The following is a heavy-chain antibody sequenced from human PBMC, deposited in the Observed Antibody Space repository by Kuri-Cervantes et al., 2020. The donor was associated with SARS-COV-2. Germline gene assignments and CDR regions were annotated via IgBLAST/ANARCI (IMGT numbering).Heavy chain of an antibody. V-gene: IGHV3-74*01. D-gene: IGHD1-1*01. CDR1: GFTFSGHW. Sequence: GESLKISCAASGFTFSGHWIHWVRQAPGKGLVWVSRINPDGSYTNNADPVKGRFTLSRDNAKNMLFLQMNSLRAEDTAVYYCVRDGDHWNFDYWGQGTRVTRYS. CDR3: VRDGDHWNFDY. CDR2: INPDGSYT. J-gene: IGHJ4*02.